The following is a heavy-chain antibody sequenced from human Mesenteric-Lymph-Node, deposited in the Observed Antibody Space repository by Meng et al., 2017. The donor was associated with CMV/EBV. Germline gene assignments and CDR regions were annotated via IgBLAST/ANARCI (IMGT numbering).Heavy chain of an antibody. D-gene: IGHD5-12*01. CDR1: GFPFGYAW. Sequence: ASFGFPFGYAWRCWGPQAPGKGLEWVGCIRGKTDGGTTDYAAPVKGRFTISRDDSKNTLYLKMNSLKTEDTAVYYCTTGRIVAIDYWGQGTLVTVSS. V-gene: IGHV3-15*01. J-gene: IGHJ4*02. CDR3: TTGRIVAIDY. CDR2: IRGKTDGGTT.